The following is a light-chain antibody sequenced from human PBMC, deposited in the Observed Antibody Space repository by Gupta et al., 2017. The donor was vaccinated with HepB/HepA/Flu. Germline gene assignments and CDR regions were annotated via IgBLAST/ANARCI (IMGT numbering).Light chain of an antibody. Sequence: AGLTHPPSESTGSVQTATLTCTRTSNKFGIHGPAWLQQHQGHPPNLLSYRNKNRPSGIPERFSASRSGNTASLTITGLQPDDEADYYCSAWDTSLRAWVFGGGTKLTVL. J-gene: IGLJ3*02. CDR2: RNK. V-gene: IGLV10-54*01. CDR1: SNKFGIHG. CDR3: SAWDTSLRAWV.